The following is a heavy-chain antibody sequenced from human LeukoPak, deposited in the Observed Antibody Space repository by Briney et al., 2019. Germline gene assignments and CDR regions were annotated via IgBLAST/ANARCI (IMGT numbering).Heavy chain of an antibody. Sequence: PGGSLRLSCAASGFTFSSDAMSWVRQAPGKGLEWVSAISGSGGSTYYADSVKGRFTISRDNSKNTLYLQMNSLRAEDTAVYYCARDVRYYYDSSGPFDYWGQGTLVTVSS. D-gene: IGHD3-22*01. CDR1: GFTFSSDA. CDR2: ISGSGGST. V-gene: IGHV3-23*01. CDR3: ARDVRYYYDSSGPFDY. J-gene: IGHJ4*02.